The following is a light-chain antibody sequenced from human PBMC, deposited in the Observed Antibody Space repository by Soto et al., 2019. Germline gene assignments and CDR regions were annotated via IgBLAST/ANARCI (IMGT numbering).Light chain of an antibody. J-gene: IGLJ3*02. CDR3: AAWDDSLSAWV. Sequence: QSVLTQPPSASGTPGQRVTISCSGSSSNIGSNYVYWYQQLPGTAPKLLIYKHNQRPSGVPDRFSGSKSGTSASLAISGLRSEDEADYYCAAWDDSLSAWVFGGGTKVTVL. CDR1: SSNIGSNY. CDR2: KHN. V-gene: IGLV1-47*01.